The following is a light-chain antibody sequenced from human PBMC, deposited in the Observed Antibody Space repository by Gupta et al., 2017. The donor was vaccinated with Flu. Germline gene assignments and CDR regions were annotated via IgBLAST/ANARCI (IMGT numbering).Light chain of an antibody. V-gene: IGKV1-33*01. CDR2: DAS. CDR1: QDISNY. CDR3: QQYDKLPPHT. Sequence: SSLSASLGDRVTITCQASQDISNYLSWYQQKPGKAPRLLIYDASSLETGVPSRFSGSGFGTTFTLTISSLQPEDIATYYCQQYDKLPPHTFGQGTKLAIK. J-gene: IGKJ2*01.